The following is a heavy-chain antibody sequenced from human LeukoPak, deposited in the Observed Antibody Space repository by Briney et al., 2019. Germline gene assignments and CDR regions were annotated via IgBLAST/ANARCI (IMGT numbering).Heavy chain of an antibody. Sequence: SQTLSLTCAISGDSFSSNSAAWNWIRQSPSRGIEWLGRTYYRSKWYNDYALSVKSLITINPDTSKNQFSLLLNSVTLEDTAVYYCARQWNGCLGYWGQGTLVTVSS. CDR3: ARQWNGCLGY. CDR2: TYYRSKWYN. D-gene: IGHD2-15*01. CDR1: GDSFSSNSAA. V-gene: IGHV6-1*01. J-gene: IGHJ4*02.